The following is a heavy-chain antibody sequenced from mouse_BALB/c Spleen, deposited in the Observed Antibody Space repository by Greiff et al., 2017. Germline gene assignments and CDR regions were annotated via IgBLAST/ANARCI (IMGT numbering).Heavy chain of an antibody. D-gene: IGHD1-1*01. J-gene: IGHJ2*01. CDR3: ARSVTTVGNY. CDR1: GFNIKDTY. V-gene: IGHV14-3*02. CDR2: IDPANGNT. Sequence: VQLQQSGAELVKPGASVKLSCTASGFNIKDTYMHWVKQRPEQGLEWIGRIDPANGNTKYDPKFQGTATITADTSSNTAYLQLSSLTSEDTAVYYCARSVTTVGNYWGQGTTLTVSS.